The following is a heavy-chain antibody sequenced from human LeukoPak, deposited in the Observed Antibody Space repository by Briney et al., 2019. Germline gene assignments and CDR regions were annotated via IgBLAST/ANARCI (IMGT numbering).Heavy chain of an antibody. D-gene: IGHD6-19*01. CDR3: ARGFGTQYSSGWPDAFDI. Sequence: GGSLRLSCAASGFTFDDYGMSWVRQAPGKGLEWVSGINWNGGSTGYADSVKGRFTISRDNAKNSLYLQMNSLRAEDTALYYCARGFGTQYSSGWPDAFDIWGQGTMVTVSS. CDR2: INWNGGST. J-gene: IGHJ3*02. CDR1: GFTFDDYG. V-gene: IGHV3-20*04.